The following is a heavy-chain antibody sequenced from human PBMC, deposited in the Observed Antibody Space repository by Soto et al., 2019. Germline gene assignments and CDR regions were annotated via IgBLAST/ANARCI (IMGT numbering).Heavy chain of an antibody. D-gene: IGHD3-9*01. Sequence: SETLSLTCTVSGGSISSYYWSWIRQPPGKGLEWIGYIYYSGSTYYNPSLKSRVTISVDTSKNQFSLKLSSVTAADTAVYYCARVCDILTGENWFDPWGQGTLVTVSS. V-gene: IGHV4-59*12. CDR1: GGSISSYY. CDR3: ARVCDILTGENWFDP. J-gene: IGHJ5*02. CDR2: IYYSGST.